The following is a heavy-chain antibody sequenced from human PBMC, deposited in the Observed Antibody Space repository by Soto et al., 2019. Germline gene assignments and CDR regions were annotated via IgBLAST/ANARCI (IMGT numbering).Heavy chain of an antibody. CDR1: GFTFSSYD. D-gene: IGHD3-9*01. CDR2: IGTAGDT. V-gene: IGHV3-13*01. CDR3: ARGTYYDILTGLDAFDI. Sequence: GGSLRLSCAASGFTFSSYDMHWVRQATGKGLEWVSAIGTAGDTYYPGSVKGRFTISRENAKNSLYLQMNSLRAGDTAVYYCARGTYYDILTGLDAFDIWGQGTMVTVSS. J-gene: IGHJ3*02.